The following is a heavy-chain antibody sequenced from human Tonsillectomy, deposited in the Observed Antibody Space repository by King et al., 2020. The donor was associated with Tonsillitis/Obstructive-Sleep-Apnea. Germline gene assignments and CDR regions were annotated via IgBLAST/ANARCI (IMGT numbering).Heavy chain of an antibody. D-gene: IGHD3-10*01. J-gene: IGHJ4*02. CDR2: INYNGCRT. CDR1: GFTFSSYA. V-gene: IGHV3-64D*06. CDR3: ASEDYSDSGSNPD. Sequence: VQLVESGGGLAQPGGSLRLSCAASGFTFSSYAMHWVRQAPGKGLEFVSAINYNGCRTYYADSVKGRFTISRDNSKNTLFLQMSSLRAEDTAMYYCASEDYSDSGSNPDWGQGTLVTVTS.